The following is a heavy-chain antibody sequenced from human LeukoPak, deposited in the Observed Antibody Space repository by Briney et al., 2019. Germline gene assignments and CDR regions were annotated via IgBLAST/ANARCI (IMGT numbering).Heavy chain of an antibody. Sequence: PGGSLRLSCAASGFTFSSYAMSWVRQAPGKGLEWVSAISGSGGSTYYADSVKGRFTISRDNSKNTLYLQMNSLRAEDTAVYYCAKAPYYYGSGSYLGMDVWGQGITVTVSS. J-gene: IGHJ6*02. CDR1: GFTFSSYA. CDR3: AKAPYYYGSGSYLGMDV. D-gene: IGHD3-10*01. CDR2: ISGSGGST. V-gene: IGHV3-23*01.